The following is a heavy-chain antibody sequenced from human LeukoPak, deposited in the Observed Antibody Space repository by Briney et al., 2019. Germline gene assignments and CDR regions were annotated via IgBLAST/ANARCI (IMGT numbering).Heavy chain of an antibody. CDR3: ARVETTPSAAAGGIYNYYGMDV. D-gene: IGHD6-13*01. V-gene: IGHV1-18*01. CDR2: ISAYNGNT. Sequence: ASVKVSCKASGYTFTSYGISWVRQAPGQGLEWMGWISAYNGNTNYAQKLQGRVTMTTDTSTSTAYMELRSLRSDDTAVYYCARVETTPSAAAGGIYNYYGMDVWGQGTTVTVSS. CDR1: GYTFTSYG. J-gene: IGHJ6*02.